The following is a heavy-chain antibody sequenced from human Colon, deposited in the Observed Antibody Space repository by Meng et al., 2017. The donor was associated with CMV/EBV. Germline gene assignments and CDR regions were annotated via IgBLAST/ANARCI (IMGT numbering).Heavy chain of an antibody. CDR1: GLTFSDHY. CDR3: ARVRKGMVGQTAFDY. CDR2: IRNKVNSYTT. D-gene: IGHD1-26*01. Sequence: GGSLSLSCAASGLTFSDHYIDWVRQAPGKGLEWVGRIRNKVNSYTTLYAASVEGRFTVSRDDSKNSVFLQMNSLKTEDTAVYYCARVRKGMVGQTAFDYWGQGTLVTVSS. V-gene: IGHV3-72*01. J-gene: IGHJ4*02.